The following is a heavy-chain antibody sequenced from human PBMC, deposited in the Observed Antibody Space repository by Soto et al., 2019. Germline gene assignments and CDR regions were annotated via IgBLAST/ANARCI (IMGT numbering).Heavy chain of an antibody. CDR3: ARAGMGYCSGGSCYGYYYYYYMDV. CDR1: GGSFSGYY. V-gene: IGHV4-34*01. CDR2: INHSGST. D-gene: IGHD2-15*01. J-gene: IGHJ6*03. Sequence: QVQLQQWGAGLLKPSETLSLTCAVYGGSFSGYYWSWIRQPPGKGLEWMGEINHSGSTNYNPSLKSRVTISVDTSKNQFSLKLSSVTAADTAVYYCARAGMGYCSGGSCYGYYYYYYMDVWGKGTTVTVSS.